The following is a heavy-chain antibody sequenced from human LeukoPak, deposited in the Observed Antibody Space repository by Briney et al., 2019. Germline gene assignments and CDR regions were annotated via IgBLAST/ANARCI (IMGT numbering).Heavy chain of an antibody. CDR2: INIDGTTT. CDR1: GLTFTNYW. J-gene: IGHJ4*02. Sequence: GGSLRLSCAASGLTFTNYWIRWVRQAPGEGLVWVSRINIDGTTTTYADSVKGRFTISRDNAKNTVYLQMNSLRVEDMAVYYCGNRGYSDYYGGQGTLVTVSA. CDR3: GNRGYSDYY. D-gene: IGHD4-11*01. V-gene: IGHV3-74*01.